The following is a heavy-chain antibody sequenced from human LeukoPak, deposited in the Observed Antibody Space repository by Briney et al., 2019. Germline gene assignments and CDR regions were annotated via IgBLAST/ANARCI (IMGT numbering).Heavy chain of an antibody. CDR1: GGSISSDY. V-gene: IGHV4-59*08. CDR3: ARGSAMATIKEDYFDY. Sequence: SETLSLTCTVSGGSISSDYWSWIRQPPGKGLEWIGYIYHSGHTMSNPSLKSRVTISIDTSNNQFSLKLSSVTAADTAVYYCARGSAMATIKEDYFDYWGQGTLVTVSS. CDR2: IYHSGHT. J-gene: IGHJ4*02. D-gene: IGHD5-24*01.